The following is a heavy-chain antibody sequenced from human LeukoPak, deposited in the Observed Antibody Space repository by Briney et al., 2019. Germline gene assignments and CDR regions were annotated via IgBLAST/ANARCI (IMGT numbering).Heavy chain of an antibody. J-gene: IGHJ4*02. V-gene: IGHV3-53*01. CDR2: IYSGGST. CDR1: GFTVSDNY. CDR3: AKDIFTMVRGVVDY. Sequence: GGSLRLSCAASGFTVSDNYMSWVRQAPGKGLEWVSVIYSGGSTYYADSVKGRFTISRDNPKNTLYLQMNSLRAEDTAVYYCAKDIFTMVRGVVDYWGQGTLVTVSS. D-gene: IGHD3-10*01.